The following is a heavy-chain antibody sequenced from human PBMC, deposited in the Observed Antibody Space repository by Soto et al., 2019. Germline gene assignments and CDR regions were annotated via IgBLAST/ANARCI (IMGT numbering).Heavy chain of an antibody. V-gene: IGHV4-61*01. CDR1: GGSVRSGNYY. D-gene: IGHD2-15*01. J-gene: IGHJ4*02. Sequence: QVQLQESGPGLVMPSETLSLTCTVSGGSVRSGNYYWSWIRQPPGKGLEWIGYIYYSGSTNYNPSRKSRVSISVDTSRDQFSLRLSSVTAADTAVYYCARDACSGGNCYSDYWGQGTLVTVSS. CDR3: ARDACSGGNCYSDY. CDR2: IYYSGST.